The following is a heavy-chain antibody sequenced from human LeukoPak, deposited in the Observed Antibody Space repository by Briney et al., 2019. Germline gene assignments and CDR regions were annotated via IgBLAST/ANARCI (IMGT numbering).Heavy chain of an antibody. CDR1: GGSFSGYY. CDR2: INHSGST. Sequence: ETLSLTCAVYGGSFSGYYWSWIRQPPGKGLEWIGEINHSGSTNYNSSLKSRVTISVDTSKNQFSLKLSSVTAADTAVYYCARGNTYYDFWSGYLGFGYFDYWGQGTLVTVSS. CDR3: ARGNTYYDFWSGYLGFGYFDY. D-gene: IGHD3-3*01. J-gene: IGHJ4*02. V-gene: IGHV4-34*01.